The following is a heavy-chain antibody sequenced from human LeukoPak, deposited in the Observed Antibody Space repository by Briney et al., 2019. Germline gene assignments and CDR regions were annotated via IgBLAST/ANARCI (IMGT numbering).Heavy chain of an antibody. CDR2: IYHSGST. V-gene: IGHV4-59*12. CDR3: ARRVGGWELYWFDP. D-gene: IGHD4-23*01. J-gene: IGHJ5*02. Sequence: SETLSLTCTVSGGSISSYYWSWIRQPPGKGLEWIGYIYHSGSTYYNPSLKSRVTISVDRSKNQFSLKLSSVTAADTAVYYCARRVGGWELYWFDPWGQGTLVTASS. CDR1: GGSISSYY.